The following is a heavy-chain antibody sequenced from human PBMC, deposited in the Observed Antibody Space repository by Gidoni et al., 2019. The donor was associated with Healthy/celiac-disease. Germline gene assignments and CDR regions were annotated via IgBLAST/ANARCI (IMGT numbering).Heavy chain of an antibody. D-gene: IGHD3-9*01. Sequence: EVPLVDSGGGVLQHGSSLSSSCAAAGFTVDDYAMNWVRHAQGKGLEWVSGISWNSGSIGYTDSVKGRFTISRDNAKNSLYLQMNSLRAEDTALYSCAKLQFDDTEASPFDYWGQGTLVTFSS. CDR1: GFTVDDYA. CDR3: AKLQFDDTEASPFDY. V-gene: IGHV3-9*01. J-gene: IGHJ4*02. CDR2: ISWNSGSI.